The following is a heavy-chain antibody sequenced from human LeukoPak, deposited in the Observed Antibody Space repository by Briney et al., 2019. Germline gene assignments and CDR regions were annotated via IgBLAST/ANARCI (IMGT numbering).Heavy chain of an antibody. Sequence: ASVKVSCKASGYTFTSYDINWVRQAPGQGLEWMGIINPSGGSTSYAQKFQGRVTMTRDTSTSTVYMELSSLRSEDTAVYYCARYTAVGDAFDIWGQGTMITVSS. V-gene: IGHV1-46*01. J-gene: IGHJ3*02. CDR3: ARYTAVGDAFDI. D-gene: IGHD6-19*01. CDR2: INPSGGST. CDR1: GYTFTSYD.